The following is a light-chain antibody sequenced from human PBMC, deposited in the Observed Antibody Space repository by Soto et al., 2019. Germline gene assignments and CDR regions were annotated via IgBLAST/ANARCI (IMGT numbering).Light chain of an antibody. CDR3: QQYNTVGIT. V-gene: IGKV1-5*01. J-gene: IGKJ3*01. CDR1: QSVSDW. Sequence: DIQMTQSPSTLSASVGDRVTLTCRASQSVSDWLAWYQQKPGKAPKLLIYDASTLETGVPSRFSGSGSQTEFTLTITSLQPDDFATYFCQQYNTVGITFGHGTKVDIK. CDR2: DAS.